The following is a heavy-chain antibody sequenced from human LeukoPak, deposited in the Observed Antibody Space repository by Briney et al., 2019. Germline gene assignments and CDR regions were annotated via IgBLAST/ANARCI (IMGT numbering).Heavy chain of an antibody. J-gene: IGHJ5*02. CDR3: ARGELYGQSNWFDP. V-gene: IGHV5-51*01. CDR1: GYSLTSYW. D-gene: IGHD1-26*01. Sequence: GESLNISCKGSGYSLTSYWIGWVRQMPGKGLEWMGVIYPGDSDTGYSPSFQGQVTISADKSISTASLLWSSLKASDTAMYYCARGELYGQSNWFDPWGQGTLVTVSS. CDR2: IYPGDSDT.